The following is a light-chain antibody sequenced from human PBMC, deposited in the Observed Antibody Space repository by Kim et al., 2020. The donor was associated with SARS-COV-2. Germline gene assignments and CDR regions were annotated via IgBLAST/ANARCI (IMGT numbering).Light chain of an antibody. CDR3: KSADSSGTYRV. J-gene: IGLJ3*02. Sequence: SYELTQPPSVSVSPGQTARITCSVDALPKQYAYWYQQKPGQAPVLLITKDTERSSGTPERFSGSTSGTTVTLTISGVQAEDEADYYCKSADSSGTYRVFGGGTQLTVL. CDR2: KDT. CDR1: ALPKQY. V-gene: IGLV3-25*03.